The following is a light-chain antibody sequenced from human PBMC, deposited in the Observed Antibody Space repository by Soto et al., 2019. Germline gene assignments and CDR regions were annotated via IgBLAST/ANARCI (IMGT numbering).Light chain of an antibody. CDR3: LLYYGGAQLV. CDR1: TGAVTSGNY. CDR2: TTT. J-gene: IGLJ3*02. Sequence: QAVVTQEPSLTVSPGGTVTLTCASSTGAVTSGNYPSWFQQKPGRAPRTLIYTTTGKHSWTPARFSGSLVGCKAALTLSGVQPEDEADYYCLLYYGGAQLVFGGGTKVTVL. V-gene: IGLV7-43*01.